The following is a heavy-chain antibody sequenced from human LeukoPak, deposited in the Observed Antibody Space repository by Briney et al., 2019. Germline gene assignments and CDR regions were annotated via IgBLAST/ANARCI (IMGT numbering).Heavy chain of an antibody. CDR1: GFTLSNYA. CDR2: MSGGGGSP. V-gene: IGHV3-23*01. Sequence: GSLRLSCAASGFTLSNYAMSWVRQAPGKGLEWVSGMSGGGGSPDYADSVKGRFTISRDNSRNTLYLQMNSLRAEDTAVYYCAKLSTVAGNYWGQGILVTVSS. CDR3: AKLSTVAGNY. J-gene: IGHJ4*02. D-gene: IGHD6-13*01.